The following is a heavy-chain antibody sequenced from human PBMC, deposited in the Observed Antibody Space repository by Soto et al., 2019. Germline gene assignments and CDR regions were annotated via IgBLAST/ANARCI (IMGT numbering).Heavy chain of an antibody. V-gene: IGHV3-64D*06. CDR2: IKNSGSTT. D-gene: IGHD6-19*01. CDR1: GFTFSSYG. J-gene: IGHJ4*02. CDR3: AVVAGSYWFDC. Sequence: EVQLVESGGTLVQPGGSLRLSCSASGFTFSSYGMHWVRQAPGKGLEYVSAIKNSGSTTNYADSVKGRFTISRDNSKNMLYLQMSSLTSEDTAVYYCAVVAGSYWFDCWSQGTLVTVSS.